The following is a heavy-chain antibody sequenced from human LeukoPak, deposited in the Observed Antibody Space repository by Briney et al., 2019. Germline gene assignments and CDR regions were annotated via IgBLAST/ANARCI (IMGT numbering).Heavy chain of an antibody. J-gene: IGHJ5*02. CDR2: ITSCSSYI. Sequence: PGGSLRLSCAASGFTFNTYTMSWVRQAPGKGLEWVSSITSCSSYIHYADSATGRFTSSRDNSKNSLYLQMNSLRDEDTAVYYCARDRWAPENWFDRWGQRTLVTVSS. CDR3: ARDRWAPENWFDR. CDR1: GFTFNTYT. D-gene: IGHD4-23*01. V-gene: IGHV3-21*01.